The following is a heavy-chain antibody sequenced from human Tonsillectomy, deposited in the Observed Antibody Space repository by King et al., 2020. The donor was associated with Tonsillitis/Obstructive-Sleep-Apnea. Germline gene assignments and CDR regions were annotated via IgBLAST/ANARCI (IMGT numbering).Heavy chain of an antibody. Sequence: VQLVQSGAEVRKPGESLKISCKGSGYRFTSQWIGWVRQMPGKGLEWMGVVFPGDSDTIYSPPFQGHVTISADESISTAYLQWSSLKASDTAIYYCVRHGDDYKPPDHWGQGTRVTVSS. CDR2: VFPGDSDT. CDR1: GYRFTSQW. D-gene: IGHD2-21*01. J-gene: IGHJ4*02. V-gene: IGHV5-51*01. CDR3: VRHGDDYKPPDH.